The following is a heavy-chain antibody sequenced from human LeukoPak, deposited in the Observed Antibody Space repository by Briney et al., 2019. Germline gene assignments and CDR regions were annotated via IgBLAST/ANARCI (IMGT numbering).Heavy chain of an antibody. CDR3: ARHSTTGYSSSWYPHFDY. V-gene: IGHV1-2*02. CDR1: GYTFTGYY. D-gene: IGHD6-13*01. Sequence: ASVKVSCKASGYTFTGYYMHWVRQAPGQGLEWMGWINPNSGGTNYAQKFQGRVTMTRDTSISTAYMELSRLRSDDTAVYYCARHSTTGYSSSWYPHFDYWGQGTLVTVSS. CDR2: INPNSGGT. J-gene: IGHJ4*02.